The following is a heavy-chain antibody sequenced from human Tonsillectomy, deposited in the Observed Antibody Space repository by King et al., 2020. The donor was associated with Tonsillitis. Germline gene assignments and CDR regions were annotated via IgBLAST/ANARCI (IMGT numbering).Heavy chain of an antibody. CDR1: GFPFNNYA. J-gene: IGHJ3*02. D-gene: IGHD1-26*01. CDR3: AKELGDEVGDGFDI. CDR2: ISGRGGIT. Sequence: VQLVESGGGLVQPGGSLRLSCAASGFPFNNYAMSWVGHPPGKGLEWASAISGRGGITYYADSVKGRFTISRDNSKNTQYLQMNSLRVEDTAVYYCAKELGDEVGDGFDIWGQGTMVTVSS. V-gene: IGHV3-23*04.